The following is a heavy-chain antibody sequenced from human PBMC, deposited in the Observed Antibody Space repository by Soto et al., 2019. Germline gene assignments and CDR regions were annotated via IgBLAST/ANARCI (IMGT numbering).Heavy chain of an antibody. CDR1: GGSISSGGYS. J-gene: IGHJ5*02. CDR2: IYHSGST. Sequence: LSLTCAVSGGSISSGGYSWSWIRQPPGKGLEWIGYIYHSGSTYYNPSLKSRVTISVDRSKNQFSLKLSSVTAADTAVYYCARFFRAASWFDPWGQGTLVTVSS. CDR3: ARFFRAASWFDP. V-gene: IGHV4-30-2*01.